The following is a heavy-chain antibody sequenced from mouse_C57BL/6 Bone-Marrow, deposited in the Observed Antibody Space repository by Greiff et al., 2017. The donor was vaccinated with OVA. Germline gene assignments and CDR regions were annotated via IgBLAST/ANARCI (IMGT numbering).Heavy chain of an antibody. D-gene: IGHD2-5*01. J-gene: IGHJ2*01. Sequence: QVQLQQPGAELVKPGASVKMSCKASGYTFTSYWITWVKQRPGQGLEWIGDIYPGSGSTNYNEKFKSKATLTVDTSSSTAYMQLSSLTSEDSAVYYCARYCYSNYYFDYWGQGTTLTVSS. CDR3: ARYCYSNYYFDY. CDR1: GYTFTSYW. CDR2: IYPGSGST. V-gene: IGHV1-55*01.